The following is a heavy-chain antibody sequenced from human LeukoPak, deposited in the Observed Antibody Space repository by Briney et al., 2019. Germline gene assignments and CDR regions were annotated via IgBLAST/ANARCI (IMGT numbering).Heavy chain of an antibody. Sequence: PGGSLRLSCAASRFTVSSNYMSWVRQAPGKGLEWVSVIYSGGTTYYADSVKGRFTIARDNSKNTLYLLMNSLRAEDTAVYYWARWGVYGGKDYWGQGTLVTVSS. D-gene: IGHD4-23*01. V-gene: IGHV3-53*01. J-gene: IGHJ4*02. CDR3: ARWGVYGGKDY. CDR1: RFTVSSNY. CDR2: IYSGGTT.